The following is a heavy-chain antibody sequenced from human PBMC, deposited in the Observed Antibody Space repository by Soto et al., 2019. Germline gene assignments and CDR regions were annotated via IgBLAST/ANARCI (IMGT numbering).Heavy chain of an antibody. Sequence: SETLSLTCTVSGGSITSGTYYWSWIRQPPGKGLEWIGYIYHSGSSQYNPSLKSRLTISIGTSKSQSSLELRSVTAADKAVYYCARDLLDTTVDYYFDYWGPGRLVTV. CDR2: IYHSGSS. V-gene: IGHV4-30-4*08. CDR1: GGSITSGTYY. CDR3: ARDLLDTTVDYYFDY. J-gene: IGHJ4*02. D-gene: IGHD4-17*01.